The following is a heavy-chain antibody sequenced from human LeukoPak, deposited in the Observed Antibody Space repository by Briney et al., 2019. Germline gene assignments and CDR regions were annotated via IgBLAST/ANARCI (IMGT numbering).Heavy chain of an antibody. D-gene: IGHD6-6*01. Sequence: VASVKVSCKASGYTFTGYYMHWVRQAPGQGLEWMGRIIPILGIANYAQKFQGRVTITADKSTSTAYMELSSLRSEDTAVYYCARSPGGMSSSVFDYWGQGTLVTVSS. CDR3: ARSPGGMSSSVFDY. V-gene: IGHV1-69*02. CDR1: GYTFTGYY. J-gene: IGHJ4*02. CDR2: IIPILGIA.